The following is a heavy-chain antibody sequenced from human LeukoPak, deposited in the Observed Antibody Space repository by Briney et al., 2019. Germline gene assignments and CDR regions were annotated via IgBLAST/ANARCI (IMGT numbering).Heavy chain of an antibody. J-gene: IGHJ6*03. CDR2: VNSDGSST. CDR1: GFTFSNYW. V-gene: IGHV3-74*01. D-gene: IGHD3-16*01. Sequence: GGSLRLSCAASGFTFSNYWMHWVRQAPGKGLVWVSRVNSDGSSTSYADPVKGRFTISRDNAKNSLYLQMNSLRAEDTAVYYCARAGGYYMDVWGKGTTVTVSS. CDR3: ARAGGYYMDV.